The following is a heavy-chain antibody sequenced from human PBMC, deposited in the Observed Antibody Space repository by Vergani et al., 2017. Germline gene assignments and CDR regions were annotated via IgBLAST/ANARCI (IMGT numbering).Heavy chain of an antibody. V-gene: IGHV7-4-1*02. Sequence: QVQLVQSGSELKKPGASVKVSCEASGYTFTDYAMTWVRQDPGQGLEWMGWINTNTGNPTYAQGFTGRFVFSLDTSVSTAYLQINSLKAEDTAVYYCAGDYLSGPDCLFDYWGQGTLVPVSS. D-gene: IGHD3-9*01. J-gene: IGHJ4*02. CDR1: GYTFTDYA. CDR2: INTNTGNP. CDR3: AGDYLSGPDCLFDY.